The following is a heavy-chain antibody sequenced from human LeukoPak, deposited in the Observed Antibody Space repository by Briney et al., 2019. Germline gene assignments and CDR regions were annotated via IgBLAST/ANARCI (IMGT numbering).Heavy chain of an antibody. J-gene: IGHJ3*02. D-gene: IGHD3-22*01. CDR2: IYYSGST. V-gene: IGHV4-59*12. Sequence: PSETLSLTCTVSGGAISSYYWSWIRQPPGKGLEWIGYIYYSGSTNYNPSLKSRVTISVYTSKNQFSLKLSSVTAAHTAVYYCARGSGMIVVVAVAFDIWGQGTMVTVSS. CDR1: GGAISSYY. CDR3: ARGSGMIVVVAVAFDI.